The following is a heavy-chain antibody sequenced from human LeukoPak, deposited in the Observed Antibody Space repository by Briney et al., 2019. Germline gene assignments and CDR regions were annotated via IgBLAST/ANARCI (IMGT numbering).Heavy chain of an antibody. CDR3: ARGVDIVLMEVPTGYAFDI. D-gene: IGHD2-8*01. CDR1: GGPISSYY. Sequence: SETLSLTCTVSGGPISSYYWSWIRQPPGKGLEWIGYIYYSGSTNYNPSLKSRVTISVDTSKNQFSLKLSSVTAADTAVYYCARGVDIVLMEVPTGYAFDIWGQGTMVTVSS. V-gene: IGHV4-59*12. CDR2: IYYSGST. J-gene: IGHJ3*02.